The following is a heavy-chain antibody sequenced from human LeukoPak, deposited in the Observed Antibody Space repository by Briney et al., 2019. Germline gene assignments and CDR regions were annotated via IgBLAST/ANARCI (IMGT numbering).Heavy chain of an antibody. J-gene: IGHJ4*02. CDR3: ASWPVDDGSGSKVDY. CDR2: IYHSGSI. V-gene: IGHV4-4*02. D-gene: IGHD3-10*01. CDR1: GASISSTKW. Sequence: SETLSLTSAVSGASISSTKWWTWVRQPPGKGLEWIGEIYHSGSINYNPSLRRRVTTSIDTITNQFSLRESSVSAPDTAVCHFASWPVDDGSGSKVDYWGQGTLVTVSS.